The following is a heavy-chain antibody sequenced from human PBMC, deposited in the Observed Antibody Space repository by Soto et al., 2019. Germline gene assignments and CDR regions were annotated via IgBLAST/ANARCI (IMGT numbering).Heavy chain of an antibody. J-gene: IGHJ5*02. V-gene: IGHV1-69*13. D-gene: IGHD6-13*01. Sequence: GASVKVSCKASGGTFSSYAISWVRQAPGQGLEWMGGIIPIFGTANYAQKFQGRVTITADESTSTAYMELSSLRSEDTAVYYCARDPHGSWYSGWFDPWGQGTLVTVSS. CDR2: IIPIFGTA. CDR1: GGTFSSYA. CDR3: ARDPHGSWYSGWFDP.